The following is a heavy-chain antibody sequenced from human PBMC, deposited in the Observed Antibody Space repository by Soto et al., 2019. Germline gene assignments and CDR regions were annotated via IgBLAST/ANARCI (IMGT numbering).Heavy chain of an antibody. J-gene: IGHJ5*02. D-gene: IGHD3-10*01. V-gene: IGHV1-3*05. CDR2: INAGNGNA. CDR3: ARGTPVWFDP. CDR1: GYTFTSYA. Sequence: QVQVVQSGAEEKKPGASVKVSCKASGYTFTSYAMHWVRQAPGQRLEWMGWINAGNGNAKYSQKFQGRVTITRDTSASTAYMELRRLRSGDTAVYYCARGTPVWFDPWGQGTLVTVSP.